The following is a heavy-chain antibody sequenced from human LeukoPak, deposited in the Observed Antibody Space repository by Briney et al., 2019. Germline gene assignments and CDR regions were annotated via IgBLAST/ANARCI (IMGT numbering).Heavy chain of an antibody. CDR1: GFTFSSYG. V-gene: IGHV3-30*18. J-gene: IGHJ4*02. Sequence: PGRSLRLSCAASGFTFSSYGMHWVRQAPGKGLEWVAVISYDGSNKYYADSVKGRFTISRDNSKHTLYLQMNSLRAEDTAVYYCAKGVGLTGDNPGFDYWGQGTLVTVSS. CDR3: AKGVGLTGDNPGFDY. D-gene: IGHD7-27*01. CDR2: ISYDGSNK.